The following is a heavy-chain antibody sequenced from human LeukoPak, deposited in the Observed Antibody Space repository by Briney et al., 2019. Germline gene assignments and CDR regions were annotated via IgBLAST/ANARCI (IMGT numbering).Heavy chain of an antibody. D-gene: IGHD5-18*01. Sequence: PGGSLRLSCAASGFTFSDYYMSWIRQAPGKGLEWVSYISSSGSTIYYAHSVKGRFTISRDNAKNSLYLQMNSLRAEDTAVYYCARNSEYGYPANDYWGQGTLVTVSS. CDR2: ISSSGSTI. CDR3: ARNSEYGYPANDY. CDR1: GFTFSDYY. V-gene: IGHV3-11*01. J-gene: IGHJ4*02.